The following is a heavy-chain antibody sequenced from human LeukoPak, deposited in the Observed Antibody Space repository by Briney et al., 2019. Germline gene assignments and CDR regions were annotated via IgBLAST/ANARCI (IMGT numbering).Heavy chain of an antibody. Sequence: GGSLRLSCAASGFTFSSYEMNWVRQAPGKGLEWVSYISSSGSTIYYADSVKGRFTISRDNSKNTLSLQMNSLRAEDTAVYYCARDSIAEGKFDYWGQGTLVTVSS. J-gene: IGHJ4*02. CDR3: ARDSIAEGKFDY. CDR1: GFTFSSYE. D-gene: IGHD6-6*01. CDR2: ISSSGSTI. V-gene: IGHV3-48*03.